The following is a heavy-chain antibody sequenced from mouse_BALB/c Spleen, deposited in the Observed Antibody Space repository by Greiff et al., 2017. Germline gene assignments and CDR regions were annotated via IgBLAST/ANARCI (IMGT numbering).Heavy chain of an antibody. D-gene: IGHD2-14*01. V-gene: IGHV1S81*02. J-gene: IGHJ4*01. Sequence: QVQLQQSGAELVKPGASVKLSCKASGYTFTSYYMYWVKQRPGQGLEWIGEINPSNGGTNFNEKFKSKATLTVDKSSSTAYMQLSSLTSDDSAVYYCTRGYGMDYGGQGTSVTVTS. CDR2: INPSNGGT. CDR3: TRGYGMDY. CDR1: GYTFTSYY.